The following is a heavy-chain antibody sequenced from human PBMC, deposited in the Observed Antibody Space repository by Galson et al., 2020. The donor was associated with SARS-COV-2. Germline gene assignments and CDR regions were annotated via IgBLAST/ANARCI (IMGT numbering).Heavy chain of an antibody. V-gene: IGHV3-30-3*01. J-gene: IGHJ5*02. CDR2: ISYDGSNK. CDR3: AREGGGGWFDP. D-gene: IGHD2-15*01. Sequence: TGGYLRLSCAASGFTFSSYAMHWVRQAPGKGLEWVAVISYDGSNKYYADSVKGRFTISRDNSKNTLYLQMNSLRAEDTAVSYCAREGGGGWFDPWGQGTLVTVSS. CDR1: GFTFSSYA.